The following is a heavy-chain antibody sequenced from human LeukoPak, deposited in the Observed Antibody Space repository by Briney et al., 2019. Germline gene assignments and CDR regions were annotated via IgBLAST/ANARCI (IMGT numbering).Heavy chain of an antibody. CDR2: ISYDGSNK. D-gene: IGHD3-10*01. CDR1: GFTFSSYG. Sequence: GRSLRLSCAASGFTFSSYGMHWVRQAPGKGLEWVAVISYDGSNKYYADSVKGRFTISRDNSKNTLYLQMNSLRAEDTAVYYCAKGLGYYGSGSYYYYYGMDVWGQGTTVTVSS. V-gene: IGHV3-30*18. J-gene: IGHJ6*02. CDR3: AKGLGYYGSGSYYYYYGMDV.